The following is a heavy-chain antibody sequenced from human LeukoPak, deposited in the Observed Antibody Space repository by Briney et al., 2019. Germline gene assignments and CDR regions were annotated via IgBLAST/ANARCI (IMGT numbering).Heavy chain of an antibody. V-gene: IGHV5-51*01. CDR2: IYPGDSEI. J-gene: IGHJ2*01. CDR1: GYSFTNYW. Sequence: PGESLNISCKGSGYSFTNYWIGWVRQMPGKVLEWMGIIYPGDSEIRYNPSFQGQATISADKSISTAYLQWSSLKASDTAMYYCARQSYGDYVSQNRYWYFDLWGRGTLVTVSS. D-gene: IGHD4-17*01. CDR3: ARQSYGDYVSQNRYWYFDL.